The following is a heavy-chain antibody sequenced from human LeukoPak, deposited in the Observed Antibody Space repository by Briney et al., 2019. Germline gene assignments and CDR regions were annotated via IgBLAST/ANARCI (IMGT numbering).Heavy chain of an antibody. D-gene: IGHD3-22*01. CDR2: ISGSGDNT. J-gene: IGHJ4*02. Sequence: GGSLRLSCAASGFAFSSYAMSWVRQAPGKGLEWVSGISGSGDNTYYADSVKGRFTISRDNSKNTLYVQVNSLGTEDTAAYYCAKGSYYGSSGSFYFDYWGQGTLVTVSS. CDR1: GFAFSSYA. CDR3: AKGSYYGSSGSFYFDY. V-gene: IGHV3-23*01.